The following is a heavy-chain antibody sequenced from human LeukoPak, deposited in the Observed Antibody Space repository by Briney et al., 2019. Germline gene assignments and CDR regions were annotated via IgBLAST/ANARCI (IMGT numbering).Heavy chain of an antibody. D-gene: IGHD3-9*01. J-gene: IGHJ4*02. CDR1: GYPIIGGYH. CDR3: ARVDWTFDF. CDR2: VYRTGIT. V-gene: IGHV4-38-2*02. Sequence: SETLSLTCSVSGYPIIGGYHWGWIRQPPGKGLEWIGSVYRTGITYYNPSLKGRVAISVDTSKSQFSLELSSVTAADTALYFCARVDWTFDFWGQGTLVTVSS.